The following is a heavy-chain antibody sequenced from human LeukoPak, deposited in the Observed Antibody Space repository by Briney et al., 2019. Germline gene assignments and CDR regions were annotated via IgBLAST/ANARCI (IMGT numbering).Heavy chain of an antibody. CDR2: IYYSGST. CDR1: GGSISSYY. CDR3: ASRTMIVGSFDY. J-gene: IGHJ4*02. V-gene: IGHV4-59*01. D-gene: IGHD3-22*01. Sequence: VKPSETLSLTCTVSGGSISSYYWSWIRQPSGKGLEWIGYIYYSGSTNYNPSLKSRVTISVDTSKNQFSLKLSSMTAADTAVYYCASRTMIVGSFDYWGQGTLVTVSS.